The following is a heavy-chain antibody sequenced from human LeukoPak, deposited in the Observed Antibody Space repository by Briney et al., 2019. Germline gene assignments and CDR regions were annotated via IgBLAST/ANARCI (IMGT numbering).Heavy chain of an antibody. V-gene: IGHV3-21*06. CDR1: GFTFSTYS. CDR3: ARATRIYSSGWYYSFDY. CDR2: ISSSSSYI. J-gene: IGHJ4*02. D-gene: IGHD6-19*01. Sequence: GGSLRLSCAASGFTFSTYSMNWVRQAPGKGLEWVSSISSSSSYIYYADSVKGRFTVSRDNAKNSLYLQMSSLRAEDTAVYYCARATRIYSSGWYYSFDYWGQGTLVTVSS.